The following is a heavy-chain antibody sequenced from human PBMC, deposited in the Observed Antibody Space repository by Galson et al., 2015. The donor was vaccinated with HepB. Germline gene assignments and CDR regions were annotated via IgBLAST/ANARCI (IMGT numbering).Heavy chain of an antibody. CDR1: GFTFSSYD. CDR3: AKRSNNLNDRSLDY. V-gene: IGHV3-23*01. J-gene: IGHJ4*02. D-gene: IGHD1-20*01. Sequence: SLRLSCAASGFTFSSYDMTWVRQAPGKGLEWVSFISSSGDNTYYADSVKGRLTISRDNSKNTLHLQVNSLRAEDTAIYYCAKRSNNLNDRSLDYWGQGTLVTVSS. CDR2: ISSSGDNT.